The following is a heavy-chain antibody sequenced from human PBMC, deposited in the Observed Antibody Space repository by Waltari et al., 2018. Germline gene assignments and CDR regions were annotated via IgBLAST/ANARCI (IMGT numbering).Heavy chain of an antibody. V-gene: IGHV4-39*07. D-gene: IGHD6-13*01. Sequence: QLQLQESGPGLVKPSETLSLTCTVSGGSIRSSSYYWGWIRQPPGKGLEWIGSIYYSGSTYYNPSLKSRVTISVDTSKNQFSLKLSSVTAADTAVYYCARESSSWNFDYWGQGTLVTVSS. CDR1: GGSIRSSSYY. CDR3: ARESSSWNFDY. J-gene: IGHJ4*02. CDR2: IYYSGST.